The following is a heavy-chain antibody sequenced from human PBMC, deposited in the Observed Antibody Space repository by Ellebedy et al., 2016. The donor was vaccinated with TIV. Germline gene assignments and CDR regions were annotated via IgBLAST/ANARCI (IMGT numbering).Heavy chain of an antibody. CDR2: IYGSGAT. CDR1: GASTNSYH. Sequence: MPSETLSLTCRVSGASTNSYHWTWIRQPAGKGLEWIGRIYGSGATRYSPSLKSRVTMSIDTSKNEFSLRLSPVTAADTAVYYCARDTEYSDSFDYWGQGIQVTVSS. J-gene: IGHJ4*02. V-gene: IGHV4-4*07. D-gene: IGHD5-12*01. CDR3: ARDTEYSDSFDY.